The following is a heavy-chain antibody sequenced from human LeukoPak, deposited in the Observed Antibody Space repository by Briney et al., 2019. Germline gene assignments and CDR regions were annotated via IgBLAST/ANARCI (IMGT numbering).Heavy chain of an antibody. J-gene: IGHJ4*02. V-gene: IGHV3-66*01. CDR3: ARGPPWGSFDY. Sequence: GGSLRLSCAASGFTVSSSYMSWVRQAPGKGLEWVSVIYSGGSTYYADSVKGRFTISRDNSKNTLYLQTNSLRAEDTAVYYCARGPPWGSFDYWGRGTLVTVSS. D-gene: IGHD3-16*01. CDR2: IYSGGST. CDR1: GFTVSSSY.